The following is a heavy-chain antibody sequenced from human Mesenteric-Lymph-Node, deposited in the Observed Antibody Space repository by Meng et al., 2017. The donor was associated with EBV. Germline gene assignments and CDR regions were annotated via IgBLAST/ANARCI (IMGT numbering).Heavy chain of an antibody. V-gene: IGHV4-39*01. D-gene: IGHD4-17*01. CDR1: GVSVSSRSYV. CDR2: IYYSGST. J-gene: IGHJ4*02. CDR3: ARVVLATTVYFFDY. Sequence: QVQVKELGPGLWKHEERPSLTFSVYGVSVSSRSYVLGWIRQPPGKGLEWIGSIYYSGSTYNNPSIKSRVTMSVDTSKNQFSLKLSSVTAADTAVYYCARVVLATTVYFFDYWGQGTLVTVSS.